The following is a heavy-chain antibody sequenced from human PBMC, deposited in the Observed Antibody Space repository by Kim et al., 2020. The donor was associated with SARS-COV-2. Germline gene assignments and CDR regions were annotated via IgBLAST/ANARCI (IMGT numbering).Heavy chain of an antibody. Sequence: ASVKVSCKASGYTFTGYYMHWVRQAPGQGLEWMGWINPNSGGTNYAQKFQGRVTMTRDTSISTAYMELSRLRSDDTAVYYCARDASYCSSTSCFPGEDWFAPWGRGPLVPASS. CDR2: INPNSGGT. V-gene: IGHV1-2*02. J-gene: IGHJ5*02. CDR3: ARDASYCSSTSCFPGEDWFAP. CDR1: GYTFTGYY. D-gene: IGHD2-2*01.